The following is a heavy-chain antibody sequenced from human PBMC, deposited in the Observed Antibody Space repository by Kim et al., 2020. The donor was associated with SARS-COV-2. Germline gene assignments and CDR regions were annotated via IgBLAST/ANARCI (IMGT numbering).Heavy chain of an antibody. J-gene: IGHJ4*02. D-gene: IGHD2-2*01. Sequence: GGSLRLSCAASGFTFDDYGMSWVRKAPGQGLEWVSGIKRNGESTGYADTVKGRFTISRDNAKNSLYLQMDSLRVDDTALYYCVRGFYQCPFDLWGQGTLVTVSS. CDR2: IKRNGEST. CDR3: VRGFYQCPFDL. CDR1: GFTFDDYG. V-gene: IGHV3-20*04.